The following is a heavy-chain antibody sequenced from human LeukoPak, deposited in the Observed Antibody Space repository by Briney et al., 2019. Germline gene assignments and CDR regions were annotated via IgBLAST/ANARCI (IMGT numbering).Heavy chain of an antibody. D-gene: IGHD3-10*01. CDR3: ARGGTMVRGESPFDY. CDR2: INPNSGGT. V-gene: IGHV1-2*02. J-gene: IGHJ4*02. Sequence: EASVKVSCKASGYTFTGYYMHWVRQAPGQGLEWMGWINPNSGGTNYAQKFQGRVTMTRDTSISTAYMELSRLRSDDTAVYYCARGGTMVRGESPFDYWGQGTLVTVSS. CDR1: GYTFTGYY.